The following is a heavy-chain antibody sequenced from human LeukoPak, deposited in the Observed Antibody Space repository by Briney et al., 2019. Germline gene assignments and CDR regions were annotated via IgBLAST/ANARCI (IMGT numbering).Heavy chain of an antibody. CDR1: GFTFSSYE. CDR3: ARDQYCTNGVCYKYFQH. D-gene: IGHD2-8*01. J-gene: IGHJ1*01. Sequence: GGSLRLSCAASGFTFSSYEMNWVRQAPGKGLEWVSYISSSGSTIYYADSVKGRFTISRDNAKNSLYLQMNSLRAEDTAVYYCARDQYCTNGVCYKYFQHWGQGTLVTVSS. V-gene: IGHV3-48*03. CDR2: ISSSGSTI.